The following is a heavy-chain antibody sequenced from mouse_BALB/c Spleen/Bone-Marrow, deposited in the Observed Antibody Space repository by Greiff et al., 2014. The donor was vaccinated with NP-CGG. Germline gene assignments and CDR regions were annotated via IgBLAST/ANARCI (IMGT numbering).Heavy chain of an antibody. CDR3: ARYNYGSSQFAY. Sequence: EVQLQPSGAELVKPGASVKLSCTASGFNIKDTYMHWVKQRPEQGLEWIGRIDPANGNTKYDPKFQGKATITADTSSNTAYLQLSSLTSEDTAVYYCARYNYGSSQFAYWGQGTLVTVSA. V-gene: IGHV14-3*02. D-gene: IGHD1-1*01. CDR1: GFNIKDTY. CDR2: IDPANGNT. J-gene: IGHJ3*01.